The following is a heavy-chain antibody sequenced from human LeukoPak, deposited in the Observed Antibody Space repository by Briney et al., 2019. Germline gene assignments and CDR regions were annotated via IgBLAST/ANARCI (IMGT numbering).Heavy chain of an antibody. D-gene: IGHD3-10*01. CDR3: ARGPRGLYGSGSYFWNWFDP. V-gene: IGHV4-34*01. Sequence: SETLSLTCAVYGGSFSGYYWSWIRQPPGKGLEWIGEINHSGSTNYNPSLKSRVTISVDTSKNQFSLKLSSVTAADTAVYYCARGPRGLYGSGSYFWNWFDPWGQGTLVTVSS. CDR1: GGSFSGYY. CDR2: INHSGST. J-gene: IGHJ5*02.